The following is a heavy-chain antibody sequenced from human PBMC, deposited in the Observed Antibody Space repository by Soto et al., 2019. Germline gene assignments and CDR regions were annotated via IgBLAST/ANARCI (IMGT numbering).Heavy chain of an antibody. J-gene: IGHJ6*02. CDR3: ARTSAARYYYYGMDV. D-gene: IGHD2-2*01. CDR1: GGSFSGYY. V-gene: IGHV4-34*01. Sequence: PSVTLSLTCAVYGGSFSGYYWSWIRQPPGKGLEWIGEINHSGSTNYNPSLKSRVTISVDTSKNQFSLKLSSVTAADTAVYYCARTSAARYYYYGMDVWGQGTTVTVSS. CDR2: INHSGST.